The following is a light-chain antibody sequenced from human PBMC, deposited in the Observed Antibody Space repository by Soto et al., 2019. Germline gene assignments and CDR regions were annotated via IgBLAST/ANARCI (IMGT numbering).Light chain of an antibody. CDR3: EQYNNWPPDRT. Sequence: EIVMTQSPATLSVSPGERATLSCRASRSVGSNLAWYQQKPGQAPRLLIYGASTRATGIPVRFSGSGAGTEFTLPISSLQSEDFAIYFCEQYNNWPPDRTFGQGTKVEIK. CDR1: RSVGSN. J-gene: IGKJ1*01. V-gene: IGKV3-15*01. CDR2: GAS.